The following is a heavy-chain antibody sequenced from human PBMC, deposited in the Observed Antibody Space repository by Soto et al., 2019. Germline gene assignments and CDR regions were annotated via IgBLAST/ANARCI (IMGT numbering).Heavy chain of an antibody. V-gene: IGHV3-21*01. J-gene: IGHJ6*02. CDR3: ARDLSGSYPYYYYGMDV. D-gene: IGHD1-26*01. CDR1: GFTFSSYS. CDR2: ISSSSSYI. Sequence: EVQLVESGGGLVKPGGSLRLSCAASGFTFSSYSMNWVRQAPGKGLEWVSSISSSSSYIYYADSVKGRFTISRDNAKNARNLQMNSLRAEDTAVYYCARDLSGSYPYYYYGMDVWGQGTTVTVSS.